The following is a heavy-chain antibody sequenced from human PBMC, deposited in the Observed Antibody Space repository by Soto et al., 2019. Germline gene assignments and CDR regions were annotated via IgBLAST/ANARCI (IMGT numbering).Heavy chain of an antibody. CDR3: ARVALGYCSGGSCLTFDY. D-gene: IGHD2-15*01. Sequence: GGSLRLSCAASGFTFSSYSMNWVRQAPGKGLEWVSYISSSSSTIYYADSVKGRFTISRDNAKNSLYLQMNSLRAEDTAVYYCARVALGYCSGGSCLTFDYWGQGTLVTVSS. CDR2: ISSSSSTI. V-gene: IGHV3-48*01. CDR1: GFTFSSYS. J-gene: IGHJ4*02.